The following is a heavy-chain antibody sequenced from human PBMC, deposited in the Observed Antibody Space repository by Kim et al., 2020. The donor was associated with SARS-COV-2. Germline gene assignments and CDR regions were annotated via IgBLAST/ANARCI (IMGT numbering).Heavy chain of an antibody. CDR2: ISSSGSTI. V-gene: IGHV3-11*04. CDR1: GFTFSDYY. J-gene: IGHJ6*02. CDR3: ARATYCGGDCYAHYYYYYGMDV. Sequence: GGSLRLSCAASGFTFSDYYMSWIRQAPGKGLEGVSYISSSGSTIYYADSVKGRFTISRDNAKNSLYLQMNSLRAEDTAVYYCARATYCGGDCYAHYYYYYGMDVWGQGTTVTVSS. D-gene: IGHD2-21*02.